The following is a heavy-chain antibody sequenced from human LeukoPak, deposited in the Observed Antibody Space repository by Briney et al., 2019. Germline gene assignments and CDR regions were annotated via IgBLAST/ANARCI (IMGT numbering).Heavy chain of an antibody. Sequence: GGSLRLSCAASGFTFSSYGMHWVRQAPGKGLEGVAVISYDGSNKYYADSVKGRFTISKDNSKNTLYLQMNSRRAEDTAVYYCAKGTAMAASFDYWGQGTLVTVSS. D-gene: IGHD5-18*01. J-gene: IGHJ4*02. CDR3: AKGTAMAASFDY. V-gene: IGHV3-30*18. CDR2: ISYDGSNK. CDR1: GFTFSSYG.